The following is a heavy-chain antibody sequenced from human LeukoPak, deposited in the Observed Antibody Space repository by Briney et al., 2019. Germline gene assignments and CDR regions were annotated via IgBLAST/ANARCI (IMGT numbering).Heavy chain of an antibody. V-gene: IGHV1-2*06. CDR3: ASFYGSGSYVDY. CDR1: GYTFTGYY. J-gene: IGHJ4*02. D-gene: IGHD3-10*01. CDR2: INPNSGGT. Sequence: ASVKVSCKASGYTFTGYYMHWVRQAPGQGLEWMGRINPNSGGTNYAQKFQGRVTMTRDTSISTAYMELSRLRSDDTAVYYCASFYGSGSYVDYWGQGTLVAVSS.